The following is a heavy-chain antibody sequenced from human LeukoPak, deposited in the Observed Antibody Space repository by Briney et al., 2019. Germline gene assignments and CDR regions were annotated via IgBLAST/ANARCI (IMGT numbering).Heavy chain of an antibody. V-gene: IGHV3-11*01. J-gene: IGHJ6*02. CDR1: GFTFSDYY. CDR3: ASRSPDIVVVPAAKANYYGMDV. Sequence: GGSLTLSCAASGFTFSDYYMSWIRQAPGKGLEWVSYISSSGSTIYYADSVKGRFTISRDNAKNSLYLQMNSLRAEDTAVYYCASRSPDIVVVPAAKANYYGMDVWGQGTTVTVSS. CDR2: ISSSGSTI. D-gene: IGHD2-2*01.